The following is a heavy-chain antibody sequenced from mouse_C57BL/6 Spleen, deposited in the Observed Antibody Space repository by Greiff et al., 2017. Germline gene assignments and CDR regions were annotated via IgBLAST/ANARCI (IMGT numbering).Heavy chain of an antibody. D-gene: IGHD1-1*01. CDR2: IHPNSGST. CDR3: ASNYGKRLYLDY. J-gene: IGHJ2*01. Sequence: QVQLKQPGAELVKPGASVKLSCKASGYTFTSYWMHWVKQRPGQGLEWIGMIHPNSGSTNYNEKLKSKATLTVDKSSSTAYMQLSSLTSEASAVYYCASNYGKRLYLDYWGQGTTLTVSS. V-gene: IGHV1-64*01. CDR1: GYTFTSYW.